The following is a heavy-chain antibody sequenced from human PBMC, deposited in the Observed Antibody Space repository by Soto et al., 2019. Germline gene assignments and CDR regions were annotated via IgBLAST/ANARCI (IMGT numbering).Heavy chain of an antibody. CDR2: ISGSGRST. Sequence: GGSLRLSCSASGFTFSNYAMSWVRQAPGKGLEWVASISGSGRSTNYADSVKGRFTISRDNSKNTLAVQMSSLRAEDTAVYYCARDGGNICSGGSCYFQAPDYWGQGTLVTVSS. CDR1: GFTFSNYA. J-gene: IGHJ4*02. V-gene: IGHV3-23*01. CDR3: ARDGGNICSGGSCYFQAPDY. D-gene: IGHD2-15*01.